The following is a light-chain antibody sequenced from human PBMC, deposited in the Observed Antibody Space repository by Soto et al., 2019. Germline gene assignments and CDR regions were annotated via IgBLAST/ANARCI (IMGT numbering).Light chain of an antibody. V-gene: IGKV1-39*01. CDR3: QQTYTTPA. CDR2: GTS. J-gene: IGKJ1*01. CDR1: QSISNY. Sequence: DFQMTQSPSTLSASVGDRVTITCRASQSISNYVNWYQQKPGKAPTLLIFGTSNLKRGVPSRFSGSGSGTDFTLTISSLQPEDFSTFYCQQTYTTPAFGQGTKVDIK.